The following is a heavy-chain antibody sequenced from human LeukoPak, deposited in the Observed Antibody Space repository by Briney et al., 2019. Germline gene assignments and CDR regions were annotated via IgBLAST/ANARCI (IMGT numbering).Heavy chain of an antibody. CDR3: ARVGYCSSTSCRSQK. CDR1: GFTFSSYS. D-gene: IGHD2-2*01. J-gene: IGHJ4*02. Sequence: PAGSLRLSCAASGFTFSSYSMNWVRQAPGKGLEWVSYISSSSSTIYYADSVKGRFTISRDNAKNSLYLQMNSLRAEDTAVYYCARVGYCSSTSCRSQKWGQGTLVTVSS. V-gene: IGHV3-48*01. CDR2: ISSSSSTI.